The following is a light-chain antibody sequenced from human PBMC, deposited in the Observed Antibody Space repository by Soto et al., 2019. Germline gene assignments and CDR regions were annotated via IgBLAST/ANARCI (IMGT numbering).Light chain of an antibody. J-gene: IGKJ1*01. CDR2: GAS. CDR3: QQYNNWWT. Sequence: EIVMTQSPATLSVSPGERATLSCRASQSLSSNLAWYQQKPGQAPRLLIYGASTRATGVPARFSGSGSGTEFTLTISSLQYEDFAVYYCQQYNNWWTFGQGTKVEI. CDR1: QSLSSN. V-gene: IGKV3-15*01.